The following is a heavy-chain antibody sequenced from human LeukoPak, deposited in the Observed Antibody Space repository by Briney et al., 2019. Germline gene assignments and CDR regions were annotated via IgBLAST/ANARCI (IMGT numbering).Heavy chain of an antibody. CDR1: GGSISSYY. CDR2: IYYSGST. D-gene: IGHD3-10*01. V-gene: IGHV4-59*01. Sequence: SETLSLTCTVSGGSISSYYWSWIRQPPGKGLEWLGYIYYSGSTNYNPSLKSRVTISVDTSKNQFSLKLSSVTAADTAVYYCARLDEFYYGSGSNDYWGQGTLVTVSS. J-gene: IGHJ4*02. CDR3: ARLDEFYYGSGSNDY.